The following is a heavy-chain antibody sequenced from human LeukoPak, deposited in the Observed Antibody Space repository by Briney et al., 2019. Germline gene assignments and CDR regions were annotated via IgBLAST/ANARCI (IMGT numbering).Heavy chain of an antibody. V-gene: IGHV3-30*18. CDR1: GFTFSNFG. CDR2: IPYEGRLT. CDR3: AKERDYRVSTSCDF. J-gene: IGHJ4*02. D-gene: IGHD3-10*01. Sequence: GEPLRLSCAASGFTFSNFGMHWVRQAPGKGLEWMAVIPYEGRLTYYADSVKGRFTISRDNSKNTLYLQMTSLRGEDTALYYCAKERDYRVSTSCDFWGQGTQVTVSS.